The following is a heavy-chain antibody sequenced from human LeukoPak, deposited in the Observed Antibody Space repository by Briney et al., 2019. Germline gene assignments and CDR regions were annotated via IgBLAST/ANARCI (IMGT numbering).Heavy chain of an antibody. Sequence: PGGSLRLSCAASGFTFSSYGMHWVRQAPGKGLEWVAFIRYDGSNKYYADSVKGRFTISRDNSKNTLYLQMNSLRAEDTAVYYCAKNTMVRGRHNWFDPWGQGTLVTVSS. CDR2: IRYDGSNK. D-gene: IGHD3-10*01. CDR3: AKNTMVRGRHNWFDP. V-gene: IGHV3-30*02. CDR1: GFTFSSYG. J-gene: IGHJ5*02.